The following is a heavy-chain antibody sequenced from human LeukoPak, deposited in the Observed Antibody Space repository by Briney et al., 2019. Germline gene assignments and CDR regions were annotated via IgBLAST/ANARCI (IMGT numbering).Heavy chain of an antibody. CDR1: GGSFSGYY. V-gene: IGHV4-34*01. Sequence: PSETLSLTCAVYGGSFSGYYWSWIRQPPGKGLEWIGEINHSGSTNYNPSLKSRVTISVDTSKNQFSLKLSSVTAADTAVYYCARLLGATIFYFDYWGQGTLVTVSS. J-gene: IGHJ4*02. CDR2: INHSGST. CDR3: ARLLGATIFYFDY. D-gene: IGHD1-26*01.